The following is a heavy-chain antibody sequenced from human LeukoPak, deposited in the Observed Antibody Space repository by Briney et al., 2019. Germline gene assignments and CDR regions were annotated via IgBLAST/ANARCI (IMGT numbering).Heavy chain of an antibody. J-gene: IGHJ6*03. Sequence: SVKVSCKASGGTFSSYAISWVRQAPGQGLEWMGGIIPIIGTANYAQKFQGRVTITADKSTSTAYMELSSLRSEDTAVYYCARLGSSSVLGYYYMDVWGKGTTVTVSS. CDR2: IIPIIGTA. CDR1: GGTFSSYA. CDR3: ARLGSSSVLGYYYMDV. D-gene: IGHD6-6*01. V-gene: IGHV1-69*06.